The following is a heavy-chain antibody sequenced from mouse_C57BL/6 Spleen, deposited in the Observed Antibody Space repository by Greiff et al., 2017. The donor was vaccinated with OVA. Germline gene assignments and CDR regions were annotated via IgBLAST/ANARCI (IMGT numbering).Heavy chain of an antibody. Sequence: VKLQESGADLAKPGASVKLSCKASGYTFTSYWMHWVKQRPGQGLEWIGYINPSSGYNKYNQKFKDKATLTSAKTSSTAYMQLSSLTYEDSAGYYCARSDCVFDYWGQGTTLTVSS. CDR1: GYTFTSYW. CDR2: INPSSGYN. CDR3: ARSDCVFDY. V-gene: IGHV1-7*01. J-gene: IGHJ2*01.